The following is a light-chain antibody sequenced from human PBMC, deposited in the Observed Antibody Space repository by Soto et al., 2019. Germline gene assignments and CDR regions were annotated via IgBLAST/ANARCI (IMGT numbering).Light chain of an antibody. CDR1: QSVVTSY. Sequence: EIVLTQSPGTLSLSPGEGATLSCRASQSVVTSYLAWYQQKYGQSPRLLIYGALYRAPGIPERFSGSGSGTDFTLSISRLEPEAFAVYYCQYYDDSMWTFGHRTKVEVK. V-gene: IGKV3-20*01. CDR2: GAL. CDR3: QYYDDSMWT. J-gene: IGKJ1*01.